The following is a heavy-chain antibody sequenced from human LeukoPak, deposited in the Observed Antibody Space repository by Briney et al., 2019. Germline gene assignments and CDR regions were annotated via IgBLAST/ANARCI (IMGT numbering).Heavy chain of an antibody. Sequence: PSETLSLTCTVSGGSISSYYWSWIRQPPGKGLEWIGYIYYSGSTNYNPSLKGRVTISVDRSKNQLSLQLSSVTAADTAVYYCARVGTPTAPPPPPLIDYWGQGTLVTVSS. CDR2: IYYSGST. J-gene: IGHJ4*02. CDR1: GGSISSYY. CDR3: ARVGTPTAPPPPPLIDY. V-gene: IGHV4-59*01. D-gene: IGHD3-10*01.